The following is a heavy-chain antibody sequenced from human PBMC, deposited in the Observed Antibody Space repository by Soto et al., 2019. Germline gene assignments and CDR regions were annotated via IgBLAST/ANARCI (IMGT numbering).Heavy chain of an antibody. D-gene: IGHD3-10*01. CDR1: GGSFSGYY. J-gene: IGHJ6*03. Sequence: SETLSLTCAVYGGSFSGYYWSWIRQPPGKGLEWIGEINHSGSTNYNPSLKSRVTISVDTSKNQFSLKLSSVTAADTAVYYCARGRVRGGAGYYYYYMDVWGKGTTVTVSS. CDR3: ARGRVRGGAGYYYYYMDV. CDR2: INHSGST. V-gene: IGHV4-34*01.